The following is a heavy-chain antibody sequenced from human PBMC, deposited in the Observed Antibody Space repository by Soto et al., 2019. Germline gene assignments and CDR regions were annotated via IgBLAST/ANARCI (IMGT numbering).Heavy chain of an antibody. J-gene: IGHJ6*02. V-gene: IGHV3-30*18. D-gene: IGHD1-26*01. CDR1: GFSISDYG. Sequence: QVQLVESGGGVVQPGWSLRLSCAASGFSISDYGMEWVRQAPGKGLGWVALISYDGSNTYYADSVKGRFTISRDNSKDSLFLQMTGLRREDTAVYYCAKGAGASLSLGMDVWGQGTTVTVSS. CDR2: ISYDGSNT. CDR3: AKGAGASLSLGMDV.